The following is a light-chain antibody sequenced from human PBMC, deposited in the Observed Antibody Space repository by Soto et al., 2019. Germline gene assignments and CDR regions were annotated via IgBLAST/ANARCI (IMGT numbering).Light chain of an antibody. J-gene: IGKJ2*01. CDR1: QSVSSN. Sequence: EIVMTQSPATLSVSPGERATLSCRASQSVSSNLAWYQQKSGQAPRLLIYGASTRATGIPARFSGSGSGTEFTLTISSLQSEDFAVYYCQQYNNWPPYTFGQGIKLEIK. V-gene: IGKV3-15*01. CDR3: QQYNNWPPYT. CDR2: GAS.